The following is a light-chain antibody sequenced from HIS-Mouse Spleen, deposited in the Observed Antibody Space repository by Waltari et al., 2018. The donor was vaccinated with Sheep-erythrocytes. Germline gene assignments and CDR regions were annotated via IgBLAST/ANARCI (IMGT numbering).Light chain of an antibody. CDR2: DVS. CDR1: LRDVGGYNS. Sequence: QSALTQPRSVSGSPGQSVPISCTGTLRDVGGYNSVSWYQQHPGKAPKLMIYDVSKRPSGVPDRFSGSNSGNTATLTISGTQAMDEADYYCQAWDSSTYVFGTGTKVTVL. V-gene: IGLV2-11*01. CDR3: QAWDSSTYV. J-gene: IGLJ1*01.